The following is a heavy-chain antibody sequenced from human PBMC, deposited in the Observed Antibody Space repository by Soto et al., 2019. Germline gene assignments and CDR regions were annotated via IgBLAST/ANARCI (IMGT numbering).Heavy chain of an antibody. D-gene: IGHD1-20*01. CDR3: ARDPRSITGTTSSEDFQH. J-gene: IGHJ1*01. CDR1: GGTFRGYA. V-gene: IGHV1-69*01. CDR2: IIPILGIT. Sequence: AQLMQSGAEVKNPGSSVKVSCKASGGTFRGYAISWVRQAPGQGLEWMGGIIPILGITNYAQKFQGRITIAADESTGTVYMDLRSLRSEDTAVYYCARDPRSITGTTSSEDFQHWGQGTLVSVSS.